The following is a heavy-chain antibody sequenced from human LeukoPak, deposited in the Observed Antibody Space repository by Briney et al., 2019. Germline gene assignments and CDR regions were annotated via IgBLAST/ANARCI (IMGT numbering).Heavy chain of an antibody. Sequence: ASVKVSCKASGYTFTRNATHWVRQAPGQRLEWMGWINTGNGVTKYSQKLQGRVTITRDISASTVYMELSSLTSEDTAVYYCARGRILLWFGDSPDFDYWGQGTLVTVSS. CDR3: ARGRILLWFGDSPDFDY. J-gene: IGHJ4*02. D-gene: IGHD3-10*01. V-gene: IGHV1-3*04. CDR1: GYTFTRNA. CDR2: INTGNGVT.